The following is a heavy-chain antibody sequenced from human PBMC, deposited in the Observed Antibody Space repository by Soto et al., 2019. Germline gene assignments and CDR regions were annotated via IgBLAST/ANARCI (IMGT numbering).Heavy chain of an antibody. J-gene: IGHJ3*02. CDR1: GFSLSTATVG. CDR3: AHLMITYGGVLADDAFDI. V-gene: IGHV2-5*02. Sequence: QITLKESGPTLVRPTQTLTLTCTCSGFSLSTATVGVAWIRQPPGKALEWVAVIYWEGDKRYRPALSNRLTITKDASRKQVVLTMTNMDPVDTATYFCAHLMITYGGVLADDAFDIWGPGTMVTASS. D-gene: IGHD3-16*02. CDR2: IYWEGDK.